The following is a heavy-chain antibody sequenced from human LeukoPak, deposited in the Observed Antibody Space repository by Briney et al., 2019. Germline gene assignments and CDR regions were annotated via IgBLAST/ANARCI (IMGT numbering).Heavy chain of an antibody. CDR1: GFTFSSDA. V-gene: IGHV3-23*01. CDR3: AKGHDYTDSPNRA. D-gene: IGHD4-17*01. J-gene: IGHJ5*02. Sequence: GGSLRLSCAASGFTFSSDAMSWVRQVPGEGLEWVSDISGSGGRTYYADSVKGRFTISRDNSRNTVYLQMNSLRAEDTATYYCAKGHDYTDSPNRAWGQGTLVTVAS. CDR2: ISGSGGRT.